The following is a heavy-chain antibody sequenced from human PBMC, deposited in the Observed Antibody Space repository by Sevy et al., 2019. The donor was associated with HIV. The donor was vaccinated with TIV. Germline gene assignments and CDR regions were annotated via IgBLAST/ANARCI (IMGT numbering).Heavy chain of an antibody. J-gene: IGHJ3*01. CDR2: IYPGDSDT. Sequence: GESLKISCKGSGYSFTSYWIGWVRQMPGKGLEWMGIIYPGDSDTRYSPSFQGQVTITADKSISTAYLQWNSLQASDTAMYYCARPPYYYDSSGYRADASDVWGQRTMVTVSS. CDR3: ARPPYYYDSSGYRADASDV. D-gene: IGHD3-22*01. CDR1: GYSFTSYW. V-gene: IGHV5-51*01.